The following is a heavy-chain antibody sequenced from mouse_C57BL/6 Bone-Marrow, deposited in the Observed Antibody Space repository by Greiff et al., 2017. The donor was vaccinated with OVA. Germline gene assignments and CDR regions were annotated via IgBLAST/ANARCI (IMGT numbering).Heavy chain of an antibody. CDR2: INPSNGGT. J-gene: IGHJ2*01. D-gene: IGHD1-1*01. Sequence: QVHVKQPGTELVKPGASVKLSCKASGYTFTSYWMHWVKQRPGQGLEWIGNINPSNGGTNYNEKFKSKATLTVDKSSSTAYMQLSSLTSEDSAVYYCARDNYYGSSYGFDYWGQGTTLTVSS. CDR3: ARDNYYGSSYGFDY. V-gene: IGHV1-53*01. CDR1: GYTFTSYW.